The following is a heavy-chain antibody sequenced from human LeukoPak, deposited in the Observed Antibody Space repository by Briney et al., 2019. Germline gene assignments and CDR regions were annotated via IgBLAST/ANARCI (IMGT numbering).Heavy chain of an antibody. V-gene: IGHV3-7*05. CDR3: ARDPAKGIDY. Sequence: GGSLRLSCAASGFTFGSYWMSWVRQAPGKGLEWVANIKQDGSEKYYVDSVKGRFTISRDNAKNSLYLQMNSLRAEDTAVYYCARDPAKGIDYWGQGTLVTVSS. CDR2: IKQDGSEK. D-gene: IGHD6-25*01. CDR1: GFTFGSYW. J-gene: IGHJ4*02.